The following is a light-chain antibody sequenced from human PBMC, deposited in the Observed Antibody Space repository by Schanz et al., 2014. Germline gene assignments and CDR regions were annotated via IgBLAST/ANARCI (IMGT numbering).Light chain of an antibody. Sequence: QSALTQPASVSASPGQSITISCTGTNTDVGSTYLVSWYQQHPGEAPKLLILGGSIRPSGVSDRFSGSRSGNTASLSISGLQSEDEADYYCCSYAGTNNLLFGGGTKLTVL. CDR1: NTDVGSTYL. V-gene: IGLV2-23*01. CDR3: CSYAGTNNLL. CDR2: GGS. J-gene: IGLJ2*01.